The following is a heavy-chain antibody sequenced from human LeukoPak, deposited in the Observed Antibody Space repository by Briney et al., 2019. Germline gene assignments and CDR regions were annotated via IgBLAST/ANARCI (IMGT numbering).Heavy chain of an antibody. CDR1: GFTFSSYA. CDR2: ISGSGGST. V-gene: IGHV3-23*01. J-gene: IGHJ4*02. Sequence: PGGSLRLSCAASGFTFSSYAMSWVRQAPGKGLEWVSAISGSGGSTYYADSVKGRFTISRDNSKNTLYLQMNSLRAEDTAVYYCAKDAQYYYDSSGYYALIPFALYYLDYWGQGTLVTVSS. CDR3: AKDAQYYYDSSGYYALIPFALYYLDY. D-gene: IGHD3-22*01.